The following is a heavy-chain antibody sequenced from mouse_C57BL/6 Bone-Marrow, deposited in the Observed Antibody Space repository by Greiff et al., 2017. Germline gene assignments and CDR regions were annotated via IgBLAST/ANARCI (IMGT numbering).Heavy chain of an antibody. Sequence: QVQLQQSGAELVRPGASVKLSCKASGYTFTDYYINWVKQRPGQGLAWIARIYPGSGNTYYNEKFKGKATMPADKSSSTAYLQLSSLTSEDSAVYFCAICVTTVVATSWYFDVWGTGTTVTVSS. CDR3: AICVTTVVATSWYFDV. CDR1: GYTFTDYY. CDR2: IYPGSGNT. J-gene: IGHJ1*03. D-gene: IGHD1-1*01. V-gene: IGHV1-76*01.